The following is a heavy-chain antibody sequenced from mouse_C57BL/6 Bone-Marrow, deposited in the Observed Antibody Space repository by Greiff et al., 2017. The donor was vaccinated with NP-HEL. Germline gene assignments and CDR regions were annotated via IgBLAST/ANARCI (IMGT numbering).Heavy chain of an antibody. CDR1: GYTFTSYL. J-gene: IGHJ2*01. CDR2: IDPNSGGT. D-gene: IGHD1-1*01. V-gene: IGHV1-72*01. Sequence: QVQLQQSGAELVKPGASVKLSCKASGYTFTSYLMHWVKQRPGRGLEWIGRIDPNSGGTKYNEKFKSKATLTVDKPSITAYMQLNSLTSEDSAVYYGARYYYSSSSFDYWGQGTTLTVSS. CDR3: ARYYYSSSSFDY.